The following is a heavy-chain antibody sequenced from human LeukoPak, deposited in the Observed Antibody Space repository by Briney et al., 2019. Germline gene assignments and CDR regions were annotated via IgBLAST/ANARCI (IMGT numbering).Heavy chain of an antibody. Sequence: GGSLTLSRAPSGFTFDHYWLHRVRQGPGKGLVWVSRIDGDGSRASYADSVKGRFTISRDNAKNTLYLQMNSPRPEDTAVYFCVREAGGTYAFDVWGQGTMVTVSS. D-gene: IGHD3-16*01. CDR2: IDGDGSRA. CDR3: VREAGGTYAFDV. V-gene: IGHV3-74*01. J-gene: IGHJ3*01. CDR1: GFTFDHYW.